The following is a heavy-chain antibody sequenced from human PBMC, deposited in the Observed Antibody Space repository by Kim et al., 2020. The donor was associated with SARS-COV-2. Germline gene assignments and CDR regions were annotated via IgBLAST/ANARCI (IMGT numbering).Heavy chain of an antibody. CDR3: ARDTRDYYGMDV. V-gene: IGHV3-33*02. Sequence: SYADSGKGRFTISGDNSTNTLCLQMNSLRAADTAVDYCARDTRDYYGMDVWGQGTTVTVSS. J-gene: IGHJ6*02.